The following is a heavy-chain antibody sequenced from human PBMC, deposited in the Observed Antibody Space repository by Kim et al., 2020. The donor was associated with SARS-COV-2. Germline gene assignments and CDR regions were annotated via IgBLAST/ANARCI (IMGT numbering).Heavy chain of an antibody. Sequence: GESLKISCKGSGYSFTSYWISWVRQMPGKGLEWMGRIDPSDSYTNYSPSFQGHVTISADKSISTAYLQWSSLKASDTAMYYCARHRGRYCSGGSCLNWFDPWGQGTLVTVSS. D-gene: IGHD2-15*01. J-gene: IGHJ5*02. CDR2: IDPSDSYT. CDR1: GYSFTSYW. CDR3: ARHRGRYCSGGSCLNWFDP. V-gene: IGHV5-10-1*01.